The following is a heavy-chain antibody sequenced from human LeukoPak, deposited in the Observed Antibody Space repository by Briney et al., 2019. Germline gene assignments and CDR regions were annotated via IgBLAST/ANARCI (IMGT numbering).Heavy chain of an antibody. Sequence: GGSLRLSCAASGFTFNTYSMNWVRQPPGKGLEWLSYISSRSSAIYYADSVKGRFTISRDNSKNTLYLQMNSLRAEDTAVYYCAKEKVYSSSWYAGDDYWGQGTLVTVSS. V-gene: IGHV3-48*01. D-gene: IGHD6-13*01. CDR2: ISSRSSAI. CDR1: GFTFNTYS. CDR3: AKEKVYSSSWYAGDDY. J-gene: IGHJ4*02.